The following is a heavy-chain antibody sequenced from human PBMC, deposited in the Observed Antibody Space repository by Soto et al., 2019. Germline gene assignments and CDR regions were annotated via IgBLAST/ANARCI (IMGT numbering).Heavy chain of an antibody. CDR1: GGSISSGGYY. CDR2: IYYSGST. J-gene: IGHJ5*02. CDR3: ARDVLNWFDP. Sequence: SETLSLTCSVSGGSISSGGYYWIWIRQHPGKGLEWIGYIYYSGSTYYNPSLKSRVTISVDTSKNQFSLKLSSVTAADTAVYYCARDVLNWFDPWGQGTPVTVS. V-gene: IGHV4-31*03.